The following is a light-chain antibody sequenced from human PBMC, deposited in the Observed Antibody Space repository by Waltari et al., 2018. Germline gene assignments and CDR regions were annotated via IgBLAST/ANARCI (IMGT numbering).Light chain of an antibody. Sequence: DIQMTQSPSSLSASVGDRVTITCRASQSIISNLNWFQQKPGKAPNLLIYAASSLQSGVPSRFSGSGSGTDFTLTISSLQPEDFAIYYCQQSNSVPLTFGGGTKVEIK. CDR3: QQSNSVPLT. J-gene: IGKJ4*01. V-gene: IGKV1-39*01. CDR2: AAS. CDR1: QSIISN.